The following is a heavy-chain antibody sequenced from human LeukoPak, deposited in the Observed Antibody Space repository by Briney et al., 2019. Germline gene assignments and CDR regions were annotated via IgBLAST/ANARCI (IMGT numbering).Heavy chain of an antibody. CDR3: ARTGYSSGWGG. V-gene: IGHV1-69*13. D-gene: IGHD6-19*01. CDR2: IIPIFGTA. CDR1: GYTFTSYY. Sequence: SVKVSCKASGYTFTSYYMHWVRQAPGQGLEWMGGIIPIFGTANYAQKFQGRVTITADESTSTAYMELSSLRSEDTAVYYCARTGYSSGWGGWGQGTLVTVSS. J-gene: IGHJ4*02.